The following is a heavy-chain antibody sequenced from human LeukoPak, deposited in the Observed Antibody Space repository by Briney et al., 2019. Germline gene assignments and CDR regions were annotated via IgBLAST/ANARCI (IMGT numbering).Heavy chain of an antibody. CDR3: ARAMDV. Sequence: GGSLRLSCAASGLNFSSYWMNWVRQAPGKGLEWVANIKQDGSEKYYVDSVKGRFTISRDNAKNSLYLQMNSLRAEDTAVYYCARAMDVWGQGTTVTVSS. J-gene: IGHJ6*02. CDR2: IKQDGSEK. V-gene: IGHV3-7*03. CDR1: GLNFSSYW.